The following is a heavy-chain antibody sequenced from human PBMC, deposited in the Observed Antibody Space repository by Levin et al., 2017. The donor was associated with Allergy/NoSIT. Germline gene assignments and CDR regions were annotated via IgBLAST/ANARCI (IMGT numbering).Heavy chain of an antibody. V-gene: IGHV3-11*01. J-gene: IGHJ2*01. CDR1: GFTFSDYY. Sequence: GESLKISCAASGFTFSDYYMSWIRQAPGKGLEWVSYISSSGTTRHYADSVKGRFTISRDNAKNSLYLQMNSLRAEDTAVYYCARDEGVAVIYWYFDLWGRGTLVTVSS. CDR3: ARDEGVAVIYWYFDL. D-gene: IGHD6-19*01. CDR2: ISSSGTTR.